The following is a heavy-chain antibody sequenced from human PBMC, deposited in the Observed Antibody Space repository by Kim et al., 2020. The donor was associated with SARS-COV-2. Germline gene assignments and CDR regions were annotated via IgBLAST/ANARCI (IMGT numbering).Heavy chain of an antibody. D-gene: IGHD3-16*01. V-gene: IGHV3-23*01. Sequence: GGSLRLSCAASGFTFSSYAMSWVRQAPGKGLEWVSAISGSGGYTYYADSVKGRFTISRDNSKNTLYLQMNSLRAEDTAVYYCAKDQTNDYIWGSYDLGQGTLVTVSS. CDR3: AKDQTNDYIWGSYD. J-gene: IGHJ4*02. CDR2: ISGSGGYT. CDR1: GFTFSSYA.